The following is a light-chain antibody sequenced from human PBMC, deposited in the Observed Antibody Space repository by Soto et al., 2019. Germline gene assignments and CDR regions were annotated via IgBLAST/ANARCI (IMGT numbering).Light chain of an antibody. Sequence: EIVLTQSPGTLSLSPGERATLSCRASQSVSSSYLAWYHQKPGQAPRLLIYGASSRATGIPDRFSGSGSGTDFTLTISRLEPEDLAVYYCQHYGSSPRTFGQGTKVEIK. CDR2: GAS. CDR1: QSVSSSY. J-gene: IGKJ1*01. V-gene: IGKV3-20*01. CDR3: QHYGSSPRT.